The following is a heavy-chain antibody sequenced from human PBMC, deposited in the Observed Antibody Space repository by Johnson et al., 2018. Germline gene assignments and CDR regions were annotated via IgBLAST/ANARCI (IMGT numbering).Heavy chain of an antibody. Sequence: QVQLVESGGGVVQXGRSRRLXCAASGFTFSTYGMHWVRPAPGKGLEWVAVISYDGSNNYYTDSVKGRFTISRDNSKNPLYLQMNSLRAEDTAVYYCAKDRLGAHFDYWGQGNRVTVSS. CDR2: ISYDGSNN. CDR3: AKDRLGAHFDY. J-gene: IGHJ4*02. CDR1: GFTFSTYG. V-gene: IGHV3-30*18. D-gene: IGHD4/OR15-4a*01.